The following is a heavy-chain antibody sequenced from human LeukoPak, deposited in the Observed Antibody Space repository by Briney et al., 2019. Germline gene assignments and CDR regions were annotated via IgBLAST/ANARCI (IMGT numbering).Heavy chain of an antibody. Sequence: SGTLSLTCTVSGGSMSGYYWSWIRQPPGKGLEWIGYIYYSGSTYYNPSLKSRVTISVDTSKNQFSLKLSSVTAADTAVYYCARDHDYGDYSAFDIWGQGTMVTVSS. CDR2: IYYSGST. J-gene: IGHJ3*02. D-gene: IGHD4-17*01. CDR3: ARDHDYGDYSAFDI. CDR1: GGSMSGYY. V-gene: IGHV4-59*12.